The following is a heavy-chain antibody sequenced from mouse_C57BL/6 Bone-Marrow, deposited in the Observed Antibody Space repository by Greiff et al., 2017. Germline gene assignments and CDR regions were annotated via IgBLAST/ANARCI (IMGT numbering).Heavy chain of an antibody. CDR1: GYTFTGYW. Sequence: VQRVESGAELMKPGASVKLSCKATGYTFTGYWIEWVKQRPGHGLEWIGEILPGSGSTNYNEKFKGKATFTADTSSNTAYMQLSSLTTEDSAIYYCARTPYYGSSSSYAMDYWGQGTSVTVSS. V-gene: IGHV1-9*01. J-gene: IGHJ4*01. CDR3: ARTPYYGSSSSYAMDY. CDR2: ILPGSGST. D-gene: IGHD1-1*01.